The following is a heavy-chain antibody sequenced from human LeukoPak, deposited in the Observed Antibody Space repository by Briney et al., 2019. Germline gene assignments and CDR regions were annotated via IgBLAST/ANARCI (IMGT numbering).Heavy chain of an antibody. CDR3: ARSPSSSPYFDY. CDR1: GGSISSNNYY. J-gene: IGHJ4*02. D-gene: IGHD6-6*01. Sequence: SETLSLTCTVSGGSISSNNYYWGWIRQPPGKGLEWIGSIYYSGSTYYSPSLKSRVTISVDMSKNQFSLKLSSVTAAETAVYYCARSPSSSPYFDYWGQGTLVTVSS. CDR2: IYYSGST. V-gene: IGHV4-39*07.